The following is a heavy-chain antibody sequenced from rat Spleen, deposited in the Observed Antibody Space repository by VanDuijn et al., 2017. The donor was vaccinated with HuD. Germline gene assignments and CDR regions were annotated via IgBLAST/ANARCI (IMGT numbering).Heavy chain of an antibody. J-gene: IGHJ1*01. Sequence: EVQLQESGPGLVKPSQSLSLTCFVTGYSITSNYWGWIRKFPGNKLEWMAYINSAGISNYNPSLKSRISITRETSKNQFFLQVNSVTTEDTATYYCARSLSYAHYFWYFDFWGPGTMVTVSS. CDR2: INSAGIS. CDR1: GYSITSNY. CDR3: ARSLSYAHYFWYFDF. V-gene: IGHV3-3*01. D-gene: IGHD1-12*01.